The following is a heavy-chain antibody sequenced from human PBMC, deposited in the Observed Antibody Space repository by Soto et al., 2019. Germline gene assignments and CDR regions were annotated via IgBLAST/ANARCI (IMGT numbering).Heavy chain of an antibody. J-gene: IGHJ6*02. Sequence: EVQLVESGGGLVQPGGSLRLSCAASGLIFSDYHMDWVRQAPGQGLEWVGRIRRKATSYTTEYAASVKGRFTISRDEARLSLVLQMNRLKSEDTAVYYCSMLGGWSGGSSGMDVWGQGTTVTVSS. V-gene: IGHV3-72*01. CDR3: SMLGGWSGGSSGMDV. CDR2: IRRKATSYTT. CDR1: GLIFSDYH. D-gene: IGHD6-19*01.